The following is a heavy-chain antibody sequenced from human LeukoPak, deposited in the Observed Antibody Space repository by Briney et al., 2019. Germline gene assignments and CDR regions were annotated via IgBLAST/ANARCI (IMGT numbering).Heavy chain of an antibody. CDR3: AKDEVTRGYYYVDV. D-gene: IGHD4-11*01. Sequence: GGSLRLSCAASGFTFSNYGMQWVRQAPGKGLEWVAFIRYDGGNKYYADSVKGRFTISRDNSKNTLYLQMNSLRTEDTAVCYCAKDEVTRGYYYVDVWGKGTTVTVSS. V-gene: IGHV3-30*02. J-gene: IGHJ6*03. CDR1: GFTFSNYG. CDR2: IRYDGGNK.